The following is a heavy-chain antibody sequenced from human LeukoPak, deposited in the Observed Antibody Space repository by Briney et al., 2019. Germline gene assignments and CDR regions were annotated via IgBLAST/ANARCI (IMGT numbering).Heavy chain of an antibody. CDR3: ARERSRDGYNYGSDY. Sequence: SETLSLTCTVSGYSISSGYYWGWIRQPPGKGLEWIGSIYESGSTYYNPSLKSRVTISVDTSKNQFSLKLSSVTAADTAVYYCARERSRDGYNYGSDYWGQGTLVTVSS. V-gene: IGHV4-38-2*02. CDR2: IYESGST. D-gene: IGHD5-24*01. CDR1: GYSISSGYY. J-gene: IGHJ4*02.